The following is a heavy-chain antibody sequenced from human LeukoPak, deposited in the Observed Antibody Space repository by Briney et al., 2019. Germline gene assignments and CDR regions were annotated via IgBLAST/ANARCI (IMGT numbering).Heavy chain of an antibody. CDR3: ARGPYYYMDV. J-gene: IGHJ6*03. CDR2: IKQDGSEK. CDR1: GFTFISYW. V-gene: IGHV3-7*01. Sequence: GGSLRLSCAASGFTFISYWMSWVRQAPGKGLEWVANIKQDGSEKYYVDSVKGRFTISRDNAKNSLYLQMNTLRAEDTAVYYCARGPYYYMDVWGKGTTVTISS.